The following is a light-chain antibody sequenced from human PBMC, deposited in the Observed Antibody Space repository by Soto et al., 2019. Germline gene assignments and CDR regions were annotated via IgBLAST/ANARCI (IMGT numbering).Light chain of an antibody. Sequence: PGERATLSCRASQSVSSFLAWYQQKPGQAPRLLIYDASNRATGIPARFSGSGSGTDFTLTISSLEPEDSAVYYCQQRSNWPPFTFGPGTKVDIK. J-gene: IGKJ3*01. CDR2: DAS. CDR1: QSVSSF. V-gene: IGKV3-11*01. CDR3: QQRSNWPPFT.